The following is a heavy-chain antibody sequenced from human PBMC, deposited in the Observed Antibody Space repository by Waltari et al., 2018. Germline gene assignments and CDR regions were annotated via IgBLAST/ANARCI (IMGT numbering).Heavy chain of an antibody. CDR3: ARGWPYSGSTPPNDY. CDR1: GGSFSGYY. J-gene: IGHJ4*02. D-gene: IGHD1-26*01. Sequence: QVQLQQWGAGLLKPSETLSLTCAVYGGSFSGYYWSWIRQPPGKGLEWIGEINHSGSTNYNPSLKSRVTISVDTSKNQFSLKLSSVTAADTAVYYCARGWPYSGSTPPNDYWGQGTLVTVSS. CDR2: INHSGST. V-gene: IGHV4-34*01.